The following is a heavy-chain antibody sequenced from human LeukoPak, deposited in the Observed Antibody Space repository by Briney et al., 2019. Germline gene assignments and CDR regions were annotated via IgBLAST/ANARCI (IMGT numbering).Heavy chain of an antibody. Sequence: PGWSLRLSCAASGFTFSSYGMHWVRQAPGKGLEWVSLIWSDGSNKYYADSVKGRFTISRNNSKNTLYLQMNSLRAEDTAVYHCARYSGNYYGLDVWGQGTTVTVPS. J-gene: IGHJ6*02. D-gene: IGHD1-26*01. V-gene: IGHV3-33*01. CDR3: ARYSGNYYGLDV. CDR1: GFTFSSYG. CDR2: IWSDGSNK.